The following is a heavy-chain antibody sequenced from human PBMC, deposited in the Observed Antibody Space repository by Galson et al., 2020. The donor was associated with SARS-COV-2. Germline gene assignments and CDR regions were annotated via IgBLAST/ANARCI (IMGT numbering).Heavy chain of an antibody. CDR2: IYPGDSDT. CDR1: GYSFTSYW. D-gene: IGHD3-10*01. Sequence: KIGESLKISCKSSGYSFTSYWIGWVRQMPGKGLEWMGIIYPGDSDTRYSPSFQGQVTISADKSISTAYLQWSSLKASDTAMYYCARNMVRGGQPGSALVYWGQGTLVTVSS. CDR3: ARNMVRGGQPGSALVY. V-gene: IGHV5-51*01. J-gene: IGHJ4*02.